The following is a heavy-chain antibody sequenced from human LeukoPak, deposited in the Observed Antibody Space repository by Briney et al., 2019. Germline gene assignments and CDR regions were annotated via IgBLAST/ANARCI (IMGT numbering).Heavy chain of an antibody. D-gene: IGHD7-27*01. J-gene: IGHJ3*02. CDR1: GFTFSSYA. Sequence: PGGSLRLSCAASGFTFSSYAMSWVRQAPGKGLKWVSAISGSGGSTYYADSVKGRFTISRDNSKNTLYLQMNSLRAEDTAVYYCARGLTGTDAFDIWGQGTMVTVSS. V-gene: IGHV3-23*01. CDR2: ISGSGGST. CDR3: ARGLTGTDAFDI.